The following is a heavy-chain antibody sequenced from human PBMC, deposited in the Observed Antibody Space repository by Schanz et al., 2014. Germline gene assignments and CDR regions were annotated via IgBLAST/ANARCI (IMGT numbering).Heavy chain of an antibody. CDR3: TTETIAMARTFST. Sequence: QVQLVQSGSELTRPGASVKVSCKASGYNFTTYTMNWVRQAPGQGLEWVGWINTNTGNPTYAQGFTGPFVFSLDTSVSTAYLEIRSLKAEDTAAYYCTTETIAMARTFSTWGEGTLVTVSS. CDR2: INTNTGNP. V-gene: IGHV7-4-1*02. J-gene: IGHJ5*02. D-gene: IGHD6-19*01. CDR1: GYNFTTYT.